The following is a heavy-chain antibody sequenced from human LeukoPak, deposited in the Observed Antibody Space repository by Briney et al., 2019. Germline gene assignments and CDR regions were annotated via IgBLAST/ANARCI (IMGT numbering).Heavy chain of an antibody. Sequence: GGSLRLSCAASGFTFSSYAMSGVRQAPGKGLEWVSAISGSGGSTYYADSVKGRFTISRDNSKNTLYLQMNSLRAEDTAVYYCAKDRERISSGWYGAFDIWGQGTMVTVSS. CDR1: GFTFSSYA. D-gene: IGHD6-19*01. J-gene: IGHJ3*02. CDR3: AKDRERISSGWYGAFDI. V-gene: IGHV3-23*01. CDR2: ISGSGGST.